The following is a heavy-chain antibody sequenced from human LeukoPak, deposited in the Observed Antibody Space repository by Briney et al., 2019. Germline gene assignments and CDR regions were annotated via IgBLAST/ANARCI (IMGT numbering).Heavy chain of an antibody. CDR1: GFTFSSYS. V-gene: IGHV3-21*01. CDR2: ISSSSSYI. D-gene: IGHD5-18*01. Sequence: GGSLRLSCAASGFTFSSYSMNWVRQAPGKGLEWVSSISSSSSYIYYADSVKGRFTISRDNAKNSLYLQMNSLRAGDTAVYYCARATTAMEPFDYWGQGTLVTVSS. CDR3: ARATTAMEPFDY. J-gene: IGHJ4*02.